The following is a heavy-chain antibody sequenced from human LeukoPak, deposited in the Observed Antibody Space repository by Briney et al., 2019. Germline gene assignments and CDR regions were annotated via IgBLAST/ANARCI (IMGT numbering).Heavy chain of an antibody. J-gene: IGHJ4*02. CDR3: AKALYSSGWYLGY. Sequence: GGSLRLSCAASGFTFSNYGMHWVRQAPGKGLVWVSGISGSGGSTFYADSVKGRFTISRDNSKTTLYLHMNSLRAEDTAVYYCAKALYSSGWYLGYWGQGTLVTVSS. D-gene: IGHD6-19*01. V-gene: IGHV3-23*01. CDR2: ISGSGGST. CDR1: GFTFSNYG.